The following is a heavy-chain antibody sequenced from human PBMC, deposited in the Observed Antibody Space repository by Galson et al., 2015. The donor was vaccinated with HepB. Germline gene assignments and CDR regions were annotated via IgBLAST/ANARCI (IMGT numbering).Heavy chain of an antibody. CDR3: TYCSSTSCYATEFDY. Sequence: SVKVSCKASGGTFSSYAISWVRQAPGQGLEWMGGIIPIFGTANYAQKFQGRVTITADESTSTAYMELSSLRSEDTAVYYCTYCSSTSCYATEFDYWGQGTLVTVPS. CDR2: IIPIFGTA. CDR1: GGTFSSYA. D-gene: IGHD2-2*01. J-gene: IGHJ4*02. V-gene: IGHV1-69*13.